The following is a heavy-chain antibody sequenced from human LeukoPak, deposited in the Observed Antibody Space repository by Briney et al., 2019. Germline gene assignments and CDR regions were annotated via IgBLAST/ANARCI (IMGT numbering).Heavy chain of an antibody. CDR3: AYGSGSYYYRN. D-gene: IGHD3-10*01. J-gene: IGHJ4*02. Sequence: GGSLRLSCAASGFTFSSYAMSWVRQAPGKGLEWVSAISGSGGSTYYADSVKGRFTISRDNSKNTLYLQMNSLRVEDTAVYYCAYGSGSYYYRNWGQGTLVTVSS. V-gene: IGHV3-23*01. CDR1: GFTFSSYA. CDR2: ISGSGGST.